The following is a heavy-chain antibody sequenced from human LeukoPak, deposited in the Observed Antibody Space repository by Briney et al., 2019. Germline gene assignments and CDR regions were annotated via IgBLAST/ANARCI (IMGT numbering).Heavy chain of an antibody. Sequence: QTGGSLRLSCAAPGFTVSSDYMSWVRQAPGKGLEWVSTIYSGGSTYYADSVKGRFTISRDDSKNTLYLQVNSLRAEDTAVYYCARDPGLPNGMDVWGQGTTVTISS. D-gene: IGHD3-10*01. J-gene: IGHJ6*02. CDR3: ARDPGLPNGMDV. CDR1: GFTVSSDY. V-gene: IGHV3-66*02. CDR2: IYSGGST.